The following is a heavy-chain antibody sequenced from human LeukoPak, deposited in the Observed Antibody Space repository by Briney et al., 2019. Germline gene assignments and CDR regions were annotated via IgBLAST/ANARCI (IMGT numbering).Heavy chain of an antibody. CDR2: ISSSGSYI. Sequence: GGSLRLSCAASRFTFSSYSMNWVRQAPGKGLEWVSSISSSGSYIYYADSVKGRFTISRDNAKNSLYLQMNSLRAEDTAVYYCAKDPTHYRVWDDYDSTVLSYWGRGTLVTVSS. CDR1: RFTFSSYS. D-gene: IGHD3-22*01. V-gene: IGHV3-21*01. J-gene: IGHJ4*02. CDR3: AKDPTHYRVWDDYDSTVLSY.